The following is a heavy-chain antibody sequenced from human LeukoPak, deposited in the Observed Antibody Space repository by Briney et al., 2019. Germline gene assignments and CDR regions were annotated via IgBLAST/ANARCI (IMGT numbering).Heavy chain of an antibody. J-gene: IGHJ4*02. CDR2: INHSGST. Sequence: SETLSLTCAVYGGSFSGYYWSWIRQPPGKGLEWIGEINHSGSTNYNPSLKSRVTISVDTSKNQFSLKLSSVTAADTAVYYCARHGGDGYTVFDYWGQGTLVTVSS. CDR1: GGSFSGYY. D-gene: IGHD5-24*01. CDR3: ARHGGDGYTVFDY. V-gene: IGHV4-34*01.